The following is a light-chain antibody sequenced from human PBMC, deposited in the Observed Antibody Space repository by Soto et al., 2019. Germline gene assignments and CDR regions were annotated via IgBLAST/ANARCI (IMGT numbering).Light chain of an antibody. V-gene: IGKV3-11*01. CDR3: QQRSNWPPLT. CDR2: DAS. Sequence: EIVLTQSQATLSLSPGERATLSCRASQSVSSYLAWYQQKPGQAPRLLIYDASNRAPGIPARFSGSGSGTHFTLNISSLEPEDFAVYYCQQRSNWPPLTFGGGTKVEIK. J-gene: IGKJ4*01. CDR1: QSVSSY.